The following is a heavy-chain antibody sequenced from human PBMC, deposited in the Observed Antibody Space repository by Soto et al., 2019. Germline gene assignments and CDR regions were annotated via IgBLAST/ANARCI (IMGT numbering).Heavy chain of an antibody. CDR2: IYYSRST. V-gene: IGHV4-39*01. CDR3: ARMLNNPVRTCKVPRVEYSSSGWFDA. CDR1: GGSISSSSYY. D-gene: IGHD6-6*01. Sequence: SETLSLTCTVSGGSISSSSYYWGWIRQPPGKGLEWIGSIYYSRSTYYNPSLKSRVTISVDTSKNQFSLKLSSVTAADTAVYYCARMLNNPVRTCKVPRVEYSSSGWFDAWGQGTLVTVSS. J-gene: IGHJ5*02.